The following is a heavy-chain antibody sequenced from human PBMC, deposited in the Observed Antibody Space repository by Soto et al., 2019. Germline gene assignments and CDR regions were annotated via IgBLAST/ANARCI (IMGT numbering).Heavy chain of an antibody. V-gene: IGHV4-39*01. CDR3: ARYTIFGVVIIDY. CDR1: GGSISSSSYY. D-gene: IGHD3-3*01. Sequence: PSETLSLTCTVSGGSISSSSYYWGWIRQPPGKGLEWIGSIYYSGSTYYNPSLKSRVTISVDTSKNQFSLKLNSVTAADTAVYYCARYTIFGVVIIDYWGQGTLVTSPQ. J-gene: IGHJ4*02. CDR2: IYYSGST.